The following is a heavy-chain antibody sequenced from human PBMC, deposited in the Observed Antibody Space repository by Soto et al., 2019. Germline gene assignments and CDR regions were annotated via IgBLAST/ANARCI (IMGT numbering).Heavy chain of an antibody. Sequence: GGSLRLSCAASGITVSNSCMSWVRQAPGKGLEWVSLLYSGGGAYYAGSVKGRFTISRDNSKDTLYLQMNSLRAEDTALYYCASPKYGDYVPNDYWGQGTLVTVSS. D-gene: IGHD4-17*01. CDR1: GITVSNSC. V-gene: IGHV3-66*01. J-gene: IGHJ4*02. CDR2: LYSGGGA. CDR3: ASPKYGDYVPNDY.